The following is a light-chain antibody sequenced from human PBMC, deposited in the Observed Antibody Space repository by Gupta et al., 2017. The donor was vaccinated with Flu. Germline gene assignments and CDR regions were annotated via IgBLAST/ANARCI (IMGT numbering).Light chain of an antibody. CDR3: HHRSNWPPIT. J-gene: IGKJ5*01. V-gene: IGKV3-11*01. CDR1: QSVSSY. Sequence: SVLTQPPATPSLSPGERDTLSCRASQSVSSYSAWYQQKPGQAPRLLIYDASHMATGTPARFTGSGSATHFTLTISSLDPEAFAVHYSHHRSNWPPITFGQGTRLEIK. CDR2: DAS.